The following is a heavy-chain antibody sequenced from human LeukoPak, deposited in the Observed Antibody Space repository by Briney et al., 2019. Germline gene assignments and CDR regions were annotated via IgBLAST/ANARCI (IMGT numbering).Heavy chain of an antibody. CDR3: ARGGGSYYSRDRTHFDY. V-gene: IGHV4-59*01. CDR1: GGSISSYY. J-gene: IGHJ4*02. CDR2: IYYSGST. Sequence: SETLSLTCTVSGGSISSYYWSWIRQPPGKGLEWIGYIYYSGSTNYNPSLKSRVTISVDTSKNQFSLKLSSVTAADTAVYYCARGGGSYYSRDRTHFDYWGQGTLVTVSS. D-gene: IGHD1-26*01.